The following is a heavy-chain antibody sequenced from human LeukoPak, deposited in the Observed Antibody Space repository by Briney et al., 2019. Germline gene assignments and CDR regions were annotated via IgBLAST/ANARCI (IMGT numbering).Heavy chain of an antibody. CDR1: GFTFRSSA. CDR3: AKDRQQLANLDY. D-gene: IGHD6-13*01. Sequence: GGSLRLSCAASGFTFRSSAMSWVRQAPGKGLEWVSAISGSGGSTYYADSVKGRFTISRDNSKNTMYLQMNSLRAEDTAVYNCAKDRQQLANLDYWGQGTLVTVSS. J-gene: IGHJ4*02. CDR2: ISGSGGST. V-gene: IGHV3-23*01.